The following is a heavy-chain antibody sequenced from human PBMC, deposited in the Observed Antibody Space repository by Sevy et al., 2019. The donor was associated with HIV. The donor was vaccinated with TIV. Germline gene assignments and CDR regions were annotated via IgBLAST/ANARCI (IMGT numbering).Heavy chain of an antibody. D-gene: IGHD6-13*01. CDR2: SGNT. CDR3: ARGGPNQQQLDYFDY. CDR1: GVSISPYY. Sequence: SETLSLTCTVSGVSISPYYWACIRQPPGKGLECIGFSGNTNYNPSLKTRVTTSVDTSKNQFSLKLSSVTAADTAIYYCARGGPNQQQLDYFDYWGQRTLVTVSS. V-gene: IGHV4-59*01. J-gene: IGHJ4*02.